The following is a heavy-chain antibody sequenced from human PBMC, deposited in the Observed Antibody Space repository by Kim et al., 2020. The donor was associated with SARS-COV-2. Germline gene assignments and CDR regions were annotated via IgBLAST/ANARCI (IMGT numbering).Heavy chain of an antibody. J-gene: IGHJ4*02. CDR1: GFTFSSYG. V-gene: IGHV3-30*18. D-gene: IGHD3-16*02. CDR3: AKDMYDYIWGSYRYIFDY. Sequence: GGSLRLSCAASGFTFSSYGMHWVRQAPGKGLEWVAVISYYGSNKYYADSVKGRFTISRDNSKNTLYLQMNSLRAEDTAVYYCAKDMYDYIWGSYRYIFDYWGQGTLVTVSS. CDR2: ISYYGSNK.